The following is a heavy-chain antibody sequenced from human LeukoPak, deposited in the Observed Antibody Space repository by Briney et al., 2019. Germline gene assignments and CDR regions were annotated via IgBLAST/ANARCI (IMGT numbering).Heavy chain of an antibody. Sequence: GGSLRLSCAASGFTFSSYAMSWVRQAPGKGLEWVSGISWNSGSIGYADSVKGRFTISRDNAKNSLYLQMNSLRAEDTALYYCAKDLSIAVAGTPYYYYGMDVWGQGTTVTVSS. CDR3: AKDLSIAVAGTPYYYYGMDV. V-gene: IGHV3-9*01. D-gene: IGHD6-19*01. CDR2: ISWNSGSI. J-gene: IGHJ6*02. CDR1: GFTFSSYA.